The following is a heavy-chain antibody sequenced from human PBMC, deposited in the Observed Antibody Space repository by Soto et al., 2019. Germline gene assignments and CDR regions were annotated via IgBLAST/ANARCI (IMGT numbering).Heavy chain of an antibody. CDR3: ARGGEYQLLSRDYFYGMDV. CDR2: ISYEGSNN. J-gene: IGHJ6*02. D-gene: IGHD2-2*01. V-gene: IGHV3-30*03. CDR1: GFTFNSHG. Sequence: QVQLVEAGGGVVQPGRSLRLSCGASGFTFNSHGMHWVRQAPGKGLEWVAVISYEGSNNCYAESVKGRFTISRDNSKNTLYLQMNSLRREDTAVYYCARGGEYQLLSRDYFYGMDVWGQGTTVTVSS.